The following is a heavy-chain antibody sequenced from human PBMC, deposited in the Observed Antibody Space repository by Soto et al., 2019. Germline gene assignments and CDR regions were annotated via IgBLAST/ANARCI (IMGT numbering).Heavy chain of an antibody. V-gene: IGHV1-69*01. D-gene: IGHD3-3*01. CDR3: ARGSDLWRYWYFDL. Sequence: QVQLVQSGAEVKKPVSSVKASCKASRGTFSSYAISWVRQAPGQGLEWMGGIIPIFGTANYAQKFQGRVTITADESTSTAYMELSILESEDTAVYYCARGSDLWRYWYFDLWGRGTLVTVSS. J-gene: IGHJ2*01. CDR1: RGTFSSYA. CDR2: IIPIFGTA.